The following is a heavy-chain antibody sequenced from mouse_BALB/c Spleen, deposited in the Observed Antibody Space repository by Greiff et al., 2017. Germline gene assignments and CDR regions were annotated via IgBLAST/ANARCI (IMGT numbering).Heavy chain of an antibody. V-gene: IGHV5-6-4*01. CDR1: GFTFSSYT. CDR2: ISDGGSYT. Sequence: EVMLVESGGGLVQPGGSLKLSCAASGFTFSSYTMSWVRQTPEKRLEWVATISDGGSYTYYPDSVKGRFTISRDNAKNNLYLQMSSLKSEDTAMYYCARDTDGSRFAYWGQGTLVTVSA. CDR3: ARDTDGSRFAY. J-gene: IGHJ3*01. D-gene: IGHD1-1*01.